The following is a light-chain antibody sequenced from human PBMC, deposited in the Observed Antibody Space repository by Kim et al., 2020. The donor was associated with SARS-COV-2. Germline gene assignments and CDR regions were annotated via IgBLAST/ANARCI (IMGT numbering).Light chain of an antibody. CDR3: QQHANWLT. CDR2: DAS. CDR1: QSVSSY. V-gene: IGKV3-11*01. Sequence: SLSQGERATLSCRASQSVSSYLAWYQQKPGQAPRLLIYDASNRATGIPARFSGSGSGTDFTLTISSLEPEDFAVYYCQQHANWLTFGGGTKVDIK. J-gene: IGKJ4*01.